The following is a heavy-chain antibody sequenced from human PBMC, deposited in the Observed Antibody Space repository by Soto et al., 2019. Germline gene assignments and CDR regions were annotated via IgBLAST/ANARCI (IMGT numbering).Heavy chain of an antibody. CDR2: LYSGGTT. J-gene: IGHJ6*02. CDR3: AREDRRRDGRDYYYYYGMDV. Sequence: GSLRLSCAASGLGVSNNYLSWVRQPPGKWLEWVSVLYSGGTTYYADSVKGRFTISRDNSKNTLYLQMNSLRAEDTAVYYCAREDRRRDGRDYYYYYGMDVWGQGTTVTVSS. CDR1: GLGVSNNY. V-gene: IGHV3-53*01.